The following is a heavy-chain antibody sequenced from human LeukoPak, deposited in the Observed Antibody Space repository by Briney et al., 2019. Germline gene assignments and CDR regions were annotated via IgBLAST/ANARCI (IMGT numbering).Heavy chain of an antibody. CDR1: GFTFSSYS. J-gene: IGHJ4*02. CDR2: ISSSSSYI. V-gene: IGHV3-21*04. D-gene: IGHD1-26*01. CDR3: AKDVGKWESLHFFDY. Sequence: GGSLRLSCAASGFTFSSYSMNWVRQAPGKGLEWVSSISSSSSYIYYADSVKGRFTISRDDSRNTLYLQMDSLRGDDTAVYYCAKDVGKWESLHFFDYWGQGTLVTVSS.